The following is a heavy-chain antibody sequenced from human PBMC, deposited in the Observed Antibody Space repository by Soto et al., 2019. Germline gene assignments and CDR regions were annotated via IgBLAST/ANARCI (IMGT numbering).Heavy chain of an antibody. V-gene: IGHV1-69*13. D-gene: IGHD6-25*01. Sequence: SVKVSCKASGGTFSSYAISWVRQAPGQGLEWMGGIIPIFGTANYAQKFQGRVTITADESTSTAYMELSSLRSEDTAVYYCARGRPKYYGMDVWGQGTTVTVSS. J-gene: IGHJ6*02. CDR3: ARGRPKYYGMDV. CDR1: GGTFSSYA. CDR2: IIPIFGTA.